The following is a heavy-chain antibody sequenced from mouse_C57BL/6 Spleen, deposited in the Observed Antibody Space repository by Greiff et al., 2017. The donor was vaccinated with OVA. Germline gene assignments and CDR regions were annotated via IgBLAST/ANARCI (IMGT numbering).Heavy chain of an antibody. D-gene: IGHD2-5*01. CDR1: GYTFTSYW. CDR2: IHPNSGST. J-gene: IGHJ2*01. Sequence: QVQLQQPGAELVKPGASVKLSCKASGYTFTSYWMHWVKQRPGQGLEWIGMIHPNSGSTNYNEKFKSKATLTVDKSSSTAYMQLSSLTSEDSAVYYCVLPYYSNSYYFDYWGQGTTLTVSS. CDR3: VLPYYSNSYYFDY. V-gene: IGHV1-64*01.